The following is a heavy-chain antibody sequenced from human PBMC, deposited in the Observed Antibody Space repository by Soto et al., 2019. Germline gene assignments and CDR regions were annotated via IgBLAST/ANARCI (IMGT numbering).Heavy chain of an antibody. CDR3: ARAACSGGGCYNAHFDY. CDR1: GYTFTSYY. CDR2: INPSSGSI. V-gene: IGHV1-46*01. Sequence: ASVKVSCKASGYTFTSYYMHWVRQAPGQRLEWMGMINPSSGSINYAQKFQGRVTMTRDTSTSTAYMELSSLRSEDTAVYYCARAACSGGGCYNAHFDYWGQGTLVTVSS. D-gene: IGHD2-15*01. J-gene: IGHJ4*02.